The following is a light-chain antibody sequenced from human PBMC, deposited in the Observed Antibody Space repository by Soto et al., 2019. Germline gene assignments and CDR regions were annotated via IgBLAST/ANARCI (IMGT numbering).Light chain of an antibody. CDR1: ASTIGRNY. CDR3: AAWDDNLSGLYV. V-gene: IGLV1-47*01. CDR2: RNS. J-gene: IGLJ1*01. Sequence: SVLTHSPSASGPPGQRVTNPCSGSASTIGRNYVYWYQQLPGTAPKLLIYRNSQRPSGVPDRFSGSKSGTSAALAISGLRSEDEADYYCAAWDDNLSGLYVFGAGTKVTVL.